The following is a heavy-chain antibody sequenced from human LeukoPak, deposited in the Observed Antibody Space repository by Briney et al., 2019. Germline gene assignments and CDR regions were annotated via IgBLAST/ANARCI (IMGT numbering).Heavy chain of an antibody. CDR1: GVTFSSYG. J-gene: IGHJ4*02. Sequence: PGGSLRLSCAASGVTFSSYGMHWVRQAPGKGLEWVAVISYDGSNKYYADSVKGRFTISRDNSKNTLYLQMNSLRAEDTAVYYCAKVKYYDSSGYQDNLFDYWGQGTLVTVSS. D-gene: IGHD3-22*01. CDR3: AKVKYYDSSGYQDNLFDY. CDR2: ISYDGSNK. V-gene: IGHV3-30*18.